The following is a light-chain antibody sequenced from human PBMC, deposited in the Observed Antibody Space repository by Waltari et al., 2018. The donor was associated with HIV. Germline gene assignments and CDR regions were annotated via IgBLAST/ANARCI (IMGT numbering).Light chain of an antibody. J-gene: IGKJ4*01. V-gene: IGKV3-15*01. CDR3: LQYNNWPLLT. Sequence: ITSSHVTLSVSPVKRVTLPCKATHSISNNLAWYQQNPGQAPRLLIYGASTRATGIPARFSGSGSGTEFALTISSLQSEDFAVYYCLQYNNWPLLTFGGGTKVEI. CDR1: HSISNN. CDR2: GAS.